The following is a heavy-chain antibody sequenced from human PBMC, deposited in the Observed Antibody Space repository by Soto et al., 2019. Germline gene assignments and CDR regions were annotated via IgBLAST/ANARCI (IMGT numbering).Heavy chain of an antibody. CDR1: GGSISSTTYS. CDR2: IFHGGGT. V-gene: IGHV4-39*07. D-gene: IGHD3-22*01. J-gene: IGHJ4*02. Sequence: PSETLSLTCTVSGGSISSTTYSWGWIRQPPGQGLEWIGQIFHGGGTNYSPSLKSRVTISLDTSKNQFSLELTSVTAADTAVYYCARPHYDSNTFYSFFDYWGQGTLVTVSS. CDR3: ARPHYDSNTFYSFFDY.